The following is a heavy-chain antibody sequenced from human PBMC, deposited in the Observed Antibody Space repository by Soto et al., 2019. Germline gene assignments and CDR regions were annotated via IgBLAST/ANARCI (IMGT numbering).Heavy chain of an antibody. CDR2: ISSTTNYI. CDR1: GFTFTRYS. J-gene: IGHJ4*02. CDR3: ARESEDLTSKFDY. Sequence: VGSLRLSCAASGFTFTRYSMNWVRQAPGKGLEWVSSISSTTNYIYYADSMKGRFTVSRDNAKNSVYLEMNSLSAEDTALYYCARESEDLTSKFDYWGQRTLVTVSS. V-gene: IGHV3-21*01.